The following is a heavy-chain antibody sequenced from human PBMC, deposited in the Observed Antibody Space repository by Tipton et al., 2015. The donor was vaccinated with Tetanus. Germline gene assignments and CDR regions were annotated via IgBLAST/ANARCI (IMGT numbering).Heavy chain of an antibody. CDR3: ARDRGVRGGYYYYHGMDV. V-gene: IGHV4-31*03. D-gene: IGHD3-10*01. CDR1: GGSMSGSGHY. Sequence: TLSLTCIVSGGSMSGSGHYGAWVRQSPGKGLELIGYISNSGSTYYNPSLKSRVTISVDTSQKQISLKVNSVTAADTAVYYCARDRGVRGGYYYYHGMDVWGQGTTVTVSS. J-gene: IGHJ6*02. CDR2: ISNSGST.